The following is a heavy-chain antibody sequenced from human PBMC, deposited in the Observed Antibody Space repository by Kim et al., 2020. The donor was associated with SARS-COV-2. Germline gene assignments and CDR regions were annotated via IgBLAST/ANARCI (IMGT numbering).Heavy chain of an antibody. J-gene: IGHJ4*02. CDR2: VYHSGST. D-gene: IGHD6-13*01. CDR1: GGSISSTNW. CDR3: AREGGAAAGTGSFDY. Sequence: SETLSLTCAVSGGSISSTNWWSWVRQPPGKGLEWIGEVYHSGSTNYNPSLKSRVTISVDKSKNQFSLKLSSVTAADTAVYYCAREGGAAAGTGSFDYWGQGTLVTVSS. V-gene: IGHV4-4*02.